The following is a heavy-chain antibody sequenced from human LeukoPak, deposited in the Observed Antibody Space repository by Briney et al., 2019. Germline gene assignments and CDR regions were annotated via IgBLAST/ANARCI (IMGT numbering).Heavy chain of an antibody. CDR1: GYSISSGYY. Sequence: PSETLSLTCTVSGYSISSGYYWGWIRQPPGKGLEWIGNIYHSGSTDYNPSLESRVSISVDTSKNQFSLKLSSVTAADTAVYYCARVYKSSWYLNWFDPWGQGTLVTVSS. CDR3: ARVYKSSWYLNWFDP. J-gene: IGHJ5*02. V-gene: IGHV4-38-2*02. D-gene: IGHD6-13*01. CDR2: IYHSGST.